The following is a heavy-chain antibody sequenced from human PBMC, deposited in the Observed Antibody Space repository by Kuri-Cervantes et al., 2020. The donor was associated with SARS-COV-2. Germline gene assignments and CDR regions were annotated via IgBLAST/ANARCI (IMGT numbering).Heavy chain of an antibody. D-gene: IGHD3-10*01. V-gene: IGHV3-21*01. J-gene: IGHJ4*02. CDR3: ARAPPVLLWFGEPPGGFDY. CDR2: ISSSSSYI. CDR1: GFTFSSYS. Sequence: GESLKISCAASGFTFSSYSMNWVRQAPGKGLEWVSSISSSSSYIYYADSVKGRFTISRDNAKNSLYLQMNSLRAEDTAVYYCARAPPVLLWFGEPPGGFDYWGQGTLVTVSS.